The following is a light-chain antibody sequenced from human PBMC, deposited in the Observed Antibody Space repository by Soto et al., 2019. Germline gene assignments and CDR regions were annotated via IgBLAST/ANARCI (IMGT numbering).Light chain of an antibody. CDR1: HHIDAW. J-gene: IGKJ4*01. CDR2: QAS. V-gene: IGKV1-5*03. CDR3: QQHSNSPLT. Sequence: IQMTQSPSTLSASVGDRVTSTCRASHHIDAWLAWYQQKPWKATKVLIYQASILESGVPSMFSGSGSGTDFTLTSSSRQPDDSATDYCQQHSNSPLTCGGGTKVEIK.